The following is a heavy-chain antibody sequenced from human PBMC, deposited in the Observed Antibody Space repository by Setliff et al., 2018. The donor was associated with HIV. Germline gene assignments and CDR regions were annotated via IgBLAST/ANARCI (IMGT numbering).Heavy chain of an antibody. J-gene: IGHJ3*02. CDR3: ARLGMTTVGIGDVFDI. Sequence: SETLSLTCAVYGGSFSGYHWTWIRQPPGKGLQWIGEMTHTRDFRYNPSLRGRLTMSVDISKNQFSLRVRSVTAADTAVYYCARLGMTTVGIGDVFDIWGQGTRVTVSS. V-gene: IGHV4-34*01. CDR1: GGSFSGYH. CDR2: MTHTRDF. D-gene: IGHD4-17*01.